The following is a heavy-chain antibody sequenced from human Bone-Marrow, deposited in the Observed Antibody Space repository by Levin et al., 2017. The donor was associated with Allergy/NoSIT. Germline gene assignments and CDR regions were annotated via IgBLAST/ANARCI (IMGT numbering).Heavy chain of an antibody. CDR1: GVSISDGDYY. CDR3: ARERRGVGFRAPLWTVAWFDP. J-gene: IGHJ5*02. V-gene: IGHV4-30-4*01. D-gene: IGHD4-23*01. CDR2: IHYSGTT. Sequence: SETLSLTCVVSGVSISDGDYYWSWIRQAPGTGLEWIGNIHYSGTTHYNSPLQSRTTISIDTSKSQFSLNLASVTAADTAIYYCARERRGVGFRAPLWTVAWFDPWGQGTLVIVSS.